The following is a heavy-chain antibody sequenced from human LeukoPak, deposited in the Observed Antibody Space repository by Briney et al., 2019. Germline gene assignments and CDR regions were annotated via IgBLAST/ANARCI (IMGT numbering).Heavy chain of an antibody. CDR2: INTDGSGT. CDR1: GFTFSSYW. J-gene: IGHJ6*02. V-gene: IGHV3-74*01. Sequence: PGGSLRLSCAASGFTFSSYWMHWVRQAPGKGLVWISRINTDGSGTGYADSVKGRFTISRDNAKNTLYLQLNSLRAEDTAVYYCARGRYSAMDVWGQGTTVTVSS. CDR3: ARGRYSAMDV.